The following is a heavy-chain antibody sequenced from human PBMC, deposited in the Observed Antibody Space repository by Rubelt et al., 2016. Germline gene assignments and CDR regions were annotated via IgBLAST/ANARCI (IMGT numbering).Heavy chain of an antibody. CDR3: ARDTPSWGSNWFDP. Sequence: QLQLQESGPGLVKPSETLSLTCTVSGGSISSSSYYWGWIRQPPGKGLEWIGYIYYSGSTNYNPSLKGRVTRSVDTSKNQFSLKLSSVTAADTAVYYCARDTPSWGSNWFDPWGQGTLVTVSS. CDR1: GGSISSSSYY. V-gene: IGHV4-61*05. D-gene: IGHD3-16*01. J-gene: IGHJ5*02. CDR2: IYYSGST.